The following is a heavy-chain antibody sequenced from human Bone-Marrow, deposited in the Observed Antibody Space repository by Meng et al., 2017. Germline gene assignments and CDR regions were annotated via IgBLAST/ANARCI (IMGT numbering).Heavy chain of an antibody. CDR2: ISSSGSTI. J-gene: IGHJ4*02. Sequence: GESLKISCAASGFTFSDYYMSWIRQAPGKGLEWVSYISSSGSTIYYADSVKGRFTISRDNAKNSLYLHMNSLRAEDTGVYYCARVGCSSTSCYGEFDYWGQGKLVTGAS. D-gene: IGHD2-2*01. CDR1: GFTFSDYY. CDR3: ARVGCSSTSCYGEFDY. V-gene: IGHV3-11*04.